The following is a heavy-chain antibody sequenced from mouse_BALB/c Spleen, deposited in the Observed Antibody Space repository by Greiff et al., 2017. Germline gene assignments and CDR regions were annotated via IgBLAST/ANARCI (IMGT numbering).Heavy chain of an antibody. D-gene: IGHD2-4*01. CDR3: ARVITTGMDY. CDR1: GFTFSSFG. CDR2: ISSGSSTI. V-gene: IGHV5-17*02. Sequence: DVMLVESGGGLVQPGGSRKLSCAASGFTFSSFGMNWVRQAPEKGLEWVAYISSGSSTIYYADTVKGRFTISRDNPKNTLFLQMTSLRSEDTAMYYCARVITTGMDYWGQGTSVTVSS. J-gene: IGHJ4*01.